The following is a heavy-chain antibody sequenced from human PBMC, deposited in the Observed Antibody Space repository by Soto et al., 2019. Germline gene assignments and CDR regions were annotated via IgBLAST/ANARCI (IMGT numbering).Heavy chain of an antibody. CDR1: GYIFIDYW. J-gene: IGHJ5*02. CDR3: ARPPLPGYSIHFNA. D-gene: IGHD2-15*01. V-gene: IGHV5-51*01. Sequence: GDSLKISCKASGYIFIDYWIGWVRQMPGKGLEWMGIVYPRDSDTRYSPSFQGQVTISADRSTGTAFLQWRSLKASDTALYYCARPPLPGYSIHFNAWGQGTLVTVAS. CDR2: VYPRDSDT.